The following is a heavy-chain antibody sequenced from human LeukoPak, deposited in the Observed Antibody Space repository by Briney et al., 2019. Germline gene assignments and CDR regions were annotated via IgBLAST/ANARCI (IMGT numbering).Heavy chain of an antibody. D-gene: IGHD6-13*01. J-gene: IGHJ4*02. CDR2: ISSSGSTI. V-gene: IGHV3-48*04. CDR3: ARTSAAGMLDY. Sequence: GGSLRLSCEASGFTFNSYSMNWVRQAPGKGLEWVSYISSSGSTIYYADSVKGRFTISGDNAKNSLYLQMNSLRAEDTAVYYCARTSAAGMLDYWGQGTLVTVSS. CDR1: GFTFNSYS.